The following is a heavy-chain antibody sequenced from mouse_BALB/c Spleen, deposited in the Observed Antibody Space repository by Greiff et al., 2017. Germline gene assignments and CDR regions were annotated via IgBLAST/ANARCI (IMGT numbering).Heavy chain of an antibody. CDR2: ISSGGST. Sequence: EVKVVESGGGLVKPGGSLKLSCAASGFTFSSYAMSWVRQTPEKRLEWVASISSGGSTYYPDSVKGRFTISRDNARNILYLQMSSLRSEDTAMYYCAREGNYGNSYWYFDVWGAGTTVTVSS. CDR1: GFTFSSYA. CDR3: AREGNYGNSYWYFDV. J-gene: IGHJ1*01. D-gene: IGHD2-1*01. V-gene: IGHV5-6-5*01.